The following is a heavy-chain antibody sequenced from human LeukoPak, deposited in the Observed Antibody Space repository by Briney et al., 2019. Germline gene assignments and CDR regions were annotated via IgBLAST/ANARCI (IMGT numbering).Heavy chain of an antibody. J-gene: IGHJ4*02. CDR1: GFTLGGHD. CDR3: ARGGIQVSGIDEFDY. V-gene: IGHV3-13*01. CDR2: IGIRGDT. D-gene: IGHD6-19*01. Sequence: PGGSLRLSCTASGFTLGGHDMHWVRQVIGKGLEWVSAIGIRGDTHYSGSVKGRFTISRENAESSLYLQMNSLRAEDTAVYYCARGGIQVSGIDEFDYWGQGTLVTVSS.